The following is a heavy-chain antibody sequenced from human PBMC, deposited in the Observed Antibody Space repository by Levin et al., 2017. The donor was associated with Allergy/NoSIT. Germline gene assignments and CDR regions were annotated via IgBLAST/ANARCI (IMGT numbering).Heavy chain of an antibody. Sequence: LSLTCAASGFTFSSYGMHWVRQAPGKGLEWVAVISYDGSNKYYADSVKGRFTISRDNSKNTLYLQMNSLRAEDTAVYYCAKDVWHCSSTSCYTDYYYGMDVWGQGTTVTVSS. CDR1: GFTFSSYG. CDR2: ISYDGSNK. D-gene: IGHD2-2*02. CDR3: AKDVWHCSSTSCYTDYYYGMDV. J-gene: IGHJ6*02. V-gene: IGHV3-30*18.